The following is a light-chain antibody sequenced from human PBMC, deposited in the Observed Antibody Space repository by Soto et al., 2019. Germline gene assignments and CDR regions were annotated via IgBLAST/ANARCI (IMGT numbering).Light chain of an antibody. CDR1: QTGSNSY. V-gene: IGKV3-20*01. CDR3: QHYGYSQWT. Sequence: IVLTQSPGTLYLSPGERATLSCRASQTGSNSYLAWYQHKSGQAPRLLIYGVYTRASGIPDRFSGSGSGTEFTLTITRLEPEDSAVYFCQHYGYSQWTFGQGTKVDIK. J-gene: IGKJ1*01. CDR2: GVY.